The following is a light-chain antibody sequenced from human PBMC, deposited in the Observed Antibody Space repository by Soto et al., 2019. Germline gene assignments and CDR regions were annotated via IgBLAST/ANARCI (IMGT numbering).Light chain of an antibody. Sequence: DIQLTQSPSFLSASVGDRVTITCRASQGISSYLAWYQQKPGKAPKLLIYAASTLQGGVPSRFSGSGSGTEFTLTISSLQPEDFAIYYCQQLNSYPLTFGGGTKVEIK. V-gene: IGKV1-9*01. J-gene: IGKJ4*01. CDR1: QGISSY. CDR2: AAS. CDR3: QQLNSYPLT.